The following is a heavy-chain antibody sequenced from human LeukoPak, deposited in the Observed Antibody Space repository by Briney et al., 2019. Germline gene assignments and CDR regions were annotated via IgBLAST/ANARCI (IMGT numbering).Heavy chain of an antibody. V-gene: IGHV3-30*04. D-gene: IGHD3-10*01. CDR1: GFTFSSYA. CDR3: ARDLIWFGELLLDY. CDR2: ISFDGSNK. Sequence: GGSLRLSCAASGFTFSSYAMHWVRQAPGKGLEWVAVISFDGSNKYYADSVKGRFTISRDNSKNTLYLQMNSLRAEDTAVYYCARDLIWFGELLLDYWGQGTLVTVSS. J-gene: IGHJ4*02.